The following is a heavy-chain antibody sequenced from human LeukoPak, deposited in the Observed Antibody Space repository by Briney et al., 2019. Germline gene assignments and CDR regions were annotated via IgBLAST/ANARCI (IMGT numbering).Heavy chain of an antibody. Sequence: SVKVSCKASGGTFSSYAISWVRQAPGQGLEWMGGIIPIFGTANYAQKFQGRVTITTDESTNTAYMELSSLRSEDTAVYYCARGESSGRKDYYYMDVWGKGTTVTVSS. CDR2: IIPIFGTA. CDR3: ARGESSGRKDYYYMDV. D-gene: IGHD6-25*01. J-gene: IGHJ6*03. V-gene: IGHV1-69*05. CDR1: GGTFSSYA.